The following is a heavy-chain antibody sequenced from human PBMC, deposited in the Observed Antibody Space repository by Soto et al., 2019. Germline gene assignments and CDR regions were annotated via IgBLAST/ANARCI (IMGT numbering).Heavy chain of an antibody. Sequence: GGSLRLSCSASGFSFGDYAMGWFRQAPGEGLEWVGFIRSKAYGGTTEYAASVEGRFTISRDDFSRSAYLQMKTLESEDTAVYFCARAPMYTASFLPIDFDSWGPGTLVTVSS. V-gene: IGHV3-49*03. CDR3: ARAPMYTASFLPIDFDS. CDR1: GFSFGDYA. D-gene: IGHD1-26*01. CDR2: IRSKAYGGTT. J-gene: IGHJ4*02.